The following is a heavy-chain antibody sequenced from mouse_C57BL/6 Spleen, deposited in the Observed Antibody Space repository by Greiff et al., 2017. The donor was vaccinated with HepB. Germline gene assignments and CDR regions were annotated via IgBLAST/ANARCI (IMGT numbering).Heavy chain of an antibody. D-gene: IGHD1-1*01. CDR3: ARFISYYYAMDY. Sequence: QVQLQQPGAELVRPGTSVKLSCKASGYTFTSYWMHWVKQRPGQGLEWIGVIDPSDSYTNYNQKFKGKATLTVDTSSSTAYMQLSSLTSEDSAVYYCARFISYYYAMDYWGQGTSVTVSS. V-gene: IGHV1-59*01. CDR1: GYTFTSYW. CDR2: IDPSDSYT. J-gene: IGHJ4*01.